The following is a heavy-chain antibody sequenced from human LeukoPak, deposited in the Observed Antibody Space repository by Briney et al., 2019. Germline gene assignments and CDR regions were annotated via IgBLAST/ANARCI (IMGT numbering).Heavy chain of an antibody. Sequence: GESLKISCKGSGYSFTSYWIGWVRQMPGKGLEWMGIIYPGDSDTRYSPPFQGQVTISADKSISTAYLQWSSLKASDTAMYYCARIGQIGYSYGFGYYYGMDVWGQGTTVTVSS. V-gene: IGHV5-51*01. CDR2: IYPGDSDT. CDR1: GYSFTSYW. J-gene: IGHJ6*02. D-gene: IGHD5-18*01. CDR3: ARIGQIGYSYGFGYYYGMDV.